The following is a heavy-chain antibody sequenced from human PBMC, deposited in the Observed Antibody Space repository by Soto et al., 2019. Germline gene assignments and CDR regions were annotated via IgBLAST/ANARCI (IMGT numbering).Heavy chain of an antibody. CDR1: GFTLSSYS. J-gene: IGHJ6*02. Sequence: GGSLRLSCEASGFTLSSYSMNWARQAPGQGLEWVSYISSSSSTIYYADSVKGRFTISRDNAKNSLYLQMNSLRDEDTAVYYWARDNPRSSGWDVWGPGTTVNVSS. CDR3: ARDNPRSSGWDV. V-gene: IGHV3-48*02. CDR2: ISSSSSTI.